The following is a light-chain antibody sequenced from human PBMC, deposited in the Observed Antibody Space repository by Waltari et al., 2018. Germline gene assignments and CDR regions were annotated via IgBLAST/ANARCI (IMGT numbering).Light chain of an antibody. CDR2: EVN. J-gene: IGLJ2*01. CDR3: SSHANTYNFAHVV. Sequence: QSALTQPASVSGSPGQSITISCTGTSSDIGTYNYVSWYQQLPGKAPKMMIYEVNKRPSGCSYRFAVSKSGNTASLTISGLRAEDEADYYCSSHANTYNFAHVVFGGGTKLTVL. V-gene: IGLV2-23*02. CDR1: SSDIGTYNY.